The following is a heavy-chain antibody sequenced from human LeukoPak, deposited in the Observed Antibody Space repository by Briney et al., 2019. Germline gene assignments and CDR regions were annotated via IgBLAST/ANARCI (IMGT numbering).Heavy chain of an antibody. CDR1: GYTFTSYY. CDR3: ARENPAGYYDFWSGSYYFDY. V-gene: IGHV1-46*01. CDR2: INPSGGST. D-gene: IGHD3-3*01. J-gene: IGHJ4*02. Sequence: ASVKVSCKASGYTFTSYYMHWVRQAPGQGLEWMGIINPSGGSTSYAQKFQGRVTMTRDTSTSTVYMELSSLRSEDTAVYYCARENPAGYYDFWSGSYYFDYWGQGTLVTVSS.